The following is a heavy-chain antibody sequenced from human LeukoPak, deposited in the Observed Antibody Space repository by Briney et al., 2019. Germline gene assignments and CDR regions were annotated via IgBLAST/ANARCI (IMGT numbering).Heavy chain of an antibody. J-gene: IGHJ4*02. CDR1: GGSISSSSYY. V-gene: IGHV4-39*01. CDR2: IYYSGST. D-gene: IGHD2-15*01. Sequence: SETLSLTCTVSGGSISSSSYYWGWTRQPPGKGLEWIGSIYYSGSTYYNPSPKTRVTILEDTSKNQFSLKLSSVTAADTAVYYCARTSALGYCSGGSCYLGYWGQGTLVTVSS. CDR3: ARTSALGYCSGGSCYLGY.